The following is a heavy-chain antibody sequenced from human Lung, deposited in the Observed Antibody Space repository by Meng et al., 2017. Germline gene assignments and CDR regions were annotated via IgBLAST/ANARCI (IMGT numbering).Heavy chain of an antibody. CDR3: ARGQKGYFDL. J-gene: IGHJ2*01. Sequence: QGQLQESGPGLVKPSQTLSLTCTVSGGSISSSNYYWSWIRQPPGKGLEWSGHIYNSGSTYHNPSLKSRITISVDTSKNQFSLKLSSVTAADTAVYYCARGQKGYFDLWGRGTLVTVSS. CDR2: IYNSGST. CDR1: GGSISSSNYY. V-gene: IGHV4-30-4*01.